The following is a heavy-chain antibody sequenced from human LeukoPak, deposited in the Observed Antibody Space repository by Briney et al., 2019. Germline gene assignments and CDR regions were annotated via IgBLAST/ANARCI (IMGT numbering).Heavy chain of an antibody. J-gene: IGHJ4*02. CDR2: IYSGGRT. D-gene: IGHD3-22*01. V-gene: IGHV3-66*01. CDR3: AKDRGYDSSGYYS. CDR1: GLNFADSG. Sequence: PGGSLRLSCAASGLNFADSGMSWVRQVPGKGLEWISVIYSGGRTYYADSVKGRFTISRDNSKNTLYLQMNSLRAEETAVYYCAKDRGYDSSGYYSWGQGTLVTVSS.